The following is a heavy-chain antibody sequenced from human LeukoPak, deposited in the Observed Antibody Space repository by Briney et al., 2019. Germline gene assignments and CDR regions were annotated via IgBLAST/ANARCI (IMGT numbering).Heavy chain of an antibody. CDR3: ASAYYDFWSGYTARPHYGMDV. D-gene: IGHD3-3*01. Sequence: GASVKVSCKASGGTFSSYAISWVRQATGQGLEWMGWMNPNSGNTGYAQKFQGRVTMTRNTSISTAYMELSSLRSEDTAVYYCASAYYDFWSGYTARPHYGMDVWGQGTTVTVSS. V-gene: IGHV1-8*02. CDR1: GGTFSSYA. CDR2: MNPNSGNT. J-gene: IGHJ6*02.